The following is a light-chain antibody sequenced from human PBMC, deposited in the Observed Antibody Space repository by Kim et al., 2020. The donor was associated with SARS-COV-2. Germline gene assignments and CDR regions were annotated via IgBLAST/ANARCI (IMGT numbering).Light chain of an antibody. Sequence: GQSITISCTGTSSDVGGHNYVSWYQQHPGKAPKLMIYDVSKRPSGVSNRFSGSKSGNTASLTISGLQAEDEADYYCSSYTSSSTWVFGGGTKLTVL. CDR2: DVS. J-gene: IGLJ3*02. CDR1: SSDVGGHNY. V-gene: IGLV2-14*04. CDR3: SSYTSSSTWV.